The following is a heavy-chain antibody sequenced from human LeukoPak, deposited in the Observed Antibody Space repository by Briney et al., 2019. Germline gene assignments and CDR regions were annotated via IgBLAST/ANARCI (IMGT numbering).Heavy chain of an antibody. V-gene: IGHV3-23*01. J-gene: IGHJ4*02. CDR3: AKVLNFVVVTALDY. CDR1: GFTFSSYA. CDR2: ISGSGGST. D-gene: IGHD2-21*02. Sequence: GGSLRLSCEAAGFTFSSYAMSWVRQAPGKGLEWVSAISGSGGSTYYADSVKGRFTISRDNSKNTLYLQMNSLRAEDTAVYYCAKVLNFVVVTALDYWGQGTLVTVSS.